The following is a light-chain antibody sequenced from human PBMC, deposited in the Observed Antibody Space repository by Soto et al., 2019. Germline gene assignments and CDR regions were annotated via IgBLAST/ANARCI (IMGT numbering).Light chain of an antibody. J-gene: IGKJ2*01. V-gene: IGKV4-1*01. Sequence: DIVMTQSPDSLAVSLGERATINCKSSQSVLYNSNNKNYLAWYQQKPGQPPKLLIYWASTRESGVPDRFSGSGSGTEFTLTVSSLQAEDEALYYCQQYYGTPYTFGQGTKLEIK. CDR3: QQYYGTPYT. CDR1: QSVLYNSNNKNY. CDR2: WAS.